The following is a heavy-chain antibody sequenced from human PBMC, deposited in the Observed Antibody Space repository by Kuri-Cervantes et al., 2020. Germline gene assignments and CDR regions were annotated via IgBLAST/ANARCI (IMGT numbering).Heavy chain of an antibody. D-gene: IGHD1-26*01. J-gene: IGHJ5*02. CDR1: GFTFSSYE. CDR3: ARGAYSGSYYWFDP. CDR2: ISSSGSTI. Sequence: GESLKISCAASGFTFSSYEMNWVRQAPGKGLEWVSYISSSGSTIYYADSVKGRFTISRDNAKNSLYLQMNSLRAEDTAVYYCARGAYSGSYYWFDPWGQGTLVTVSS. V-gene: IGHV3-48*03.